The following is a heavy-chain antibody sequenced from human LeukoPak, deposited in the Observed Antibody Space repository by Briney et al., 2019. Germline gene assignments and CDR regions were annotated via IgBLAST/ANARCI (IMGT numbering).Heavy chain of an antibody. J-gene: IGHJ5*02. Sequence: GGSLRLSCAASGFTFSSYAMSWVRQAPGKGLEWVSTISGSGGSRSYADSVKGRFTISRDNSKNTLYLQMNSLRAEDTAVYYCAKDFGANNWYNWFDPWGQGTLVTVSS. CDR1: GFTFSSYA. CDR2: ISGSGGSR. CDR3: AKDFGANNWYNWFDP. D-gene: IGHD1-1*01. V-gene: IGHV3-23*01.